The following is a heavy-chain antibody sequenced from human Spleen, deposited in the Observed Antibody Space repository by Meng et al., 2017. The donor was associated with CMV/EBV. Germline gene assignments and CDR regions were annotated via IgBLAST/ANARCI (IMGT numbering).Heavy chain of an antibody. D-gene: IGHD4-23*01. CDR2: IYYSGST. CDR3: ARGPYGGPDY. CDR1: GGSISSSSYY. J-gene: IGHJ4*02. Sequence: QRQLQEAGPGLVKPSETLPLTCTVSGGSISSSSYYWGWIRQPPGKGLEWIGTIYYSGSTYYNPSLKSRVTISVDTSKNQFSLKLSSVTAADTAVYYCARGPYGGPDYWGQGTLVTVSS. V-gene: IGHV4-39*07.